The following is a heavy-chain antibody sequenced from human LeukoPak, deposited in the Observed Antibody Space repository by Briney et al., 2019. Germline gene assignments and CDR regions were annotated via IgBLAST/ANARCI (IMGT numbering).Heavy chain of an antibody. CDR1: GFTFSSYA. J-gene: IGHJ5*02. D-gene: IGHD1-1*01. Sequence: GGSLRLSCAASGFTFSSYAMTWVRQAPGKGLEWVSSLTGGSDNSEHADSVKGRFSISRDNSKNTLYLQMNSLTAEDTAVYYCVRGWQQLGSWGRGTLVTVSS. CDR3: VRGWQQLGS. V-gene: IGHV3-23*01. CDR2: LTGGSDNS.